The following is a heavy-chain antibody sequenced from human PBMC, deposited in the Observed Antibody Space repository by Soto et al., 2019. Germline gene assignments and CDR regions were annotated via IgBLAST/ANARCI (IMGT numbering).Heavy chain of an antibody. CDR3: AREGGESSDGLYYFDS. Sequence: SETLSLTCTVSGGSTSSDNYWSWIRQPPGKGLEWIGHIYYSGNTDYNPPLKSRLAISIDTSKNQFSLKLSSVTAADTAVYFCAREGGESSDGLYYFDSWGQGSLVTVSS. J-gene: IGHJ4*02. CDR1: GGSTSSDNY. V-gene: IGHV4-30-4*01. D-gene: IGHD3-16*01. CDR2: IYYSGNT.